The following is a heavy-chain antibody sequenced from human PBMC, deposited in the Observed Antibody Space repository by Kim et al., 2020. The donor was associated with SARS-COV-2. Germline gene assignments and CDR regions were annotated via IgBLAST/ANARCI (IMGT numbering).Heavy chain of an antibody. V-gene: IGHV3-30*03. CDR1: GFTFSSYG. CDR2: ILYDGSHE. CDR3: ARDGWGGTYSTALSAFDH. Sequence: GGSLRLSCAASGFTFSSYGMHWVRQAPGRGLEGVANILYDGSHEYYGDSVKGRFTISRDNSNNTVTLQMNNLRLDDTAVYYCARDGWGGTYSTALSAFDHGGQGTLVTVSS. J-gene: IGHJ5*02. D-gene: IGHD6-19*01.